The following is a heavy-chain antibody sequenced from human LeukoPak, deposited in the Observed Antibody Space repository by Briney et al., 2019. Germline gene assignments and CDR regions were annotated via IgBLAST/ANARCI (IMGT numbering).Heavy chain of an antibody. CDR1: SGSISGYY. D-gene: IGHD3-9*01. Sequence: SETLSLTCTVSSGSISGYYWNWIRQSAGKGLEWIGSMYYSGSIYYNPSLKSRVTISVDTSKNQVSLKLRSVTAADTAVYYCAREVQYFDWLLWYFDYWGQGTLVTVSS. CDR2: MYYSGSI. V-gene: IGHV4-4*07. CDR3: AREVQYFDWLLWYFDY. J-gene: IGHJ4*02.